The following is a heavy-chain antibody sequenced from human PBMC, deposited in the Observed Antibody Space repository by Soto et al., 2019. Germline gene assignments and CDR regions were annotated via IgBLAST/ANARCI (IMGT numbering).Heavy chain of an antibody. CDR2: INSNSRTT. CDR3: AVFEASGPLDF. V-gene: IGHV3-48*02. D-gene: IGHD3-10*01. Sequence: PGGSLRLSCAASGFTFSTYNMYWVRQAPGKGLEWVSFINSNSRTTQYADPVKGRFTISRDNAKNSLYLQMNSLRDEDTAVYYCAVFEASGPLDFWGQGTTVTVS. CDR1: GFTFSTYN. J-gene: IGHJ6*02.